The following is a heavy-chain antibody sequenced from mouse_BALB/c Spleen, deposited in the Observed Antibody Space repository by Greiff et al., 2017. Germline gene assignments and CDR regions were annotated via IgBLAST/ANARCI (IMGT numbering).Heavy chain of an antibody. Sequence: EVQLQESGAELVRSGASVKLSCTASGFNIKDYYMHWVKQRPEQGLEWIGWIDPENGDTEYAPKFQGKATMTADTSSNTAYLQLSSLTSEDTAVYYCPIYYDYDVPFAYWGQGTLVTVSA. CDR3: PIYYDYDVPFAY. V-gene: IGHV14-4*02. CDR1: GFNIKDYY. CDR2: IDPENGDT. D-gene: IGHD2-4*01. J-gene: IGHJ3*01.